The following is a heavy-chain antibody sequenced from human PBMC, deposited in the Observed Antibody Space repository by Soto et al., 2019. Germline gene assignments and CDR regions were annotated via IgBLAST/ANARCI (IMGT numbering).Heavy chain of an antibody. CDR1: GGSFSGYY. Sequence: SETLSLTCAVYGGSFSGYYWSWIRQPPGKGLEWIGEINHSGSTNYNPSLKSRVTISVDTSKNQFSLKLSSVTAADTAVYYCARGERFRPGGYYMDVWGKGTTVTVSS. D-gene: IGHD3-3*01. CDR2: INHSGST. V-gene: IGHV4-34*01. CDR3: ARGERFRPGGYYMDV. J-gene: IGHJ6*03.